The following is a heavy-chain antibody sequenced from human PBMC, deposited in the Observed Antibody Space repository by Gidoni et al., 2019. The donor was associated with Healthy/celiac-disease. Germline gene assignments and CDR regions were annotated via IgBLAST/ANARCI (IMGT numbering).Heavy chain of an antibody. J-gene: IGHJ4*02. V-gene: IGHV4-30-4*01. CDR1: GGSISSGDYY. Sequence: TVSGGSISSGDYYWSWIRQPPGKGLEWIGYIYYSGSTYYNPSLKSRVTISVDKSKNQFSLKLSSVTAADTAVYYCAREHPDVLGYFDYWGQGTLVTVSS. D-gene: IGHD2-15*01. CDR3: AREHPDVLGYFDY. CDR2: IYYSGST.